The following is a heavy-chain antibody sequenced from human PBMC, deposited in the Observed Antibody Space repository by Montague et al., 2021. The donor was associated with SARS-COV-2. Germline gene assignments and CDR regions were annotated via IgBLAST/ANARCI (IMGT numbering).Heavy chain of an antibody. D-gene: IGHD2-2*01. CDR2: INWNGGST. CDR1: GFTFGDYG. Sequence: SLRLSCAASGFTFGDYGMSWVRQAPGKGLEWFSGINWNGGSTGYADSVKGRFTISRDNAKNSLYLQMNSLRAEDTALYYCARDRDCSSTSCSPGLYYYYGMKIWGEGTTVTDSA. J-gene: IGHJ6*04. CDR3: ARDRDCSSTSCSPGLYYYYGMKI. V-gene: IGHV3-20*04.